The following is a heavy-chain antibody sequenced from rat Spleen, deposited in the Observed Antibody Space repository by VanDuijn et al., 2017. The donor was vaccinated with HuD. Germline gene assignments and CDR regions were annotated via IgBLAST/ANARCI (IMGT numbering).Heavy chain of an antibody. CDR2: ISGGGGNT. Sequence: EVQLVESGGGLVQPGRSMKLSCAASGFTFSNFHMAWVRQAPTKGLEWVASISGGGGNTYYRDSVQGRFTISRDNAKSTLNLQMDSLRSEDTASYYCARPDYSRFDYWGQGVMVTVSS. CDR3: ARPDYSRFDY. J-gene: IGHJ2*01. V-gene: IGHV5-25*01. CDR1: GFTFSNFH. D-gene: IGHD1-2*01.